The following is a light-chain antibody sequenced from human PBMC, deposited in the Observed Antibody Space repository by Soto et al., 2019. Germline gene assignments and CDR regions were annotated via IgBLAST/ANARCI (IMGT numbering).Light chain of an antibody. CDR1: TGAVATGHY. CDR3: SLSYSGIRV. J-gene: IGLJ7*01. V-gene: IGLV7-46*01. CDR2: DTN. Sequence: QTVVTQEPSLTVSPGGTVTLTCASSTGAVATGHYPYWFQQKPGQAPRTLIYDTNNRHSWTPARFSGSLLGGKPALTLSCAQPEDEAEYHCSLSYSGIRVFGGGTQLTVL.